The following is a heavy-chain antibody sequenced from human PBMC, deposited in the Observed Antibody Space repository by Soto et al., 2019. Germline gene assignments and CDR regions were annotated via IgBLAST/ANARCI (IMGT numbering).Heavy chain of an antibody. D-gene: IGHD2-15*01. V-gene: IGHV1-69*01. J-gene: IGHJ5*02. CDR1: GDTSGSDS. CDR3: ARLRRGAIDP. Sequence: QVQLVQSGAEVRKPGSSAKVSCQASGDTSGSDSINWVRQAPGQGLEWMGGIIPMLEKPNYAQTLQDRLTITADESAKTAYMELRNLRSEDTAVYFCARLRRGAIDPWGQGTPVTVSS. CDR2: IIPMLEKP.